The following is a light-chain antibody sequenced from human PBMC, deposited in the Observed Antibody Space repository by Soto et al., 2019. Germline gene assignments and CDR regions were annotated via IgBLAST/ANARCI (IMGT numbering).Light chain of an antibody. CDR1: SSDVGGYNY. V-gene: IGLV2-14*01. Sequence: QSVLTQPASVSGSPGQSITISCTGTSSDVGGYNYVSWYQQHPGKAPKLMIYEVSNRPSGVSNRFSGSKSGNTASLTISGFQAEDGAYYYSSSYTSSSTQVFGSGTKVTVL. J-gene: IGLJ1*01. CDR3: SSYTSSSTQV. CDR2: EVS.